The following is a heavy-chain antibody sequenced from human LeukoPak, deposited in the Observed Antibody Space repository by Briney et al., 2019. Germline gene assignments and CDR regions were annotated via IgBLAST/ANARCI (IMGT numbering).Heavy chain of an antibody. D-gene: IGHD3-3*01. V-gene: IGHV1-46*01. Sequence: ASVKVSCKASGYTFTSYYMHWVRQAPGQGLEWMGIINPSGGSTSYAQKFQGRVTMTRDTSTSTVYMELSSLRSEDTAVYYCARAEGDFWSGTIYYFDYWGQGTLVTVSS. CDR2: INPSGGST. J-gene: IGHJ4*02. CDR1: GYTFTSYY. CDR3: ARAEGDFWSGTIYYFDY.